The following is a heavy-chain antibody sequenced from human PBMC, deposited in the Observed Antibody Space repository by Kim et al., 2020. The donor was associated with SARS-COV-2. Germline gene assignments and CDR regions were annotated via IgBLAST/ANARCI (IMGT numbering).Heavy chain of an antibody. CDR1: GYTFTSYA. CDR3: ARFKAYGSGSYYYYYYGMDV. Sequence: ASVKVSCKASGYTFTSYAMHWVRQAPGQRLEWMGWINAGNGNTKYSQKFQGRVTITRDTSASTAYMELSSLRSEDTAVYYCARFKAYGSGSYYYYYYGMDVWGQGTTVTVSS. D-gene: IGHD3-10*01. V-gene: IGHV1-3*01. CDR2: INAGNGNT. J-gene: IGHJ6*02.